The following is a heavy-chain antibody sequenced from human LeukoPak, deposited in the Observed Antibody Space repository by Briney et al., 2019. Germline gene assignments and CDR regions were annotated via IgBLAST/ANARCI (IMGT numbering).Heavy chain of an antibody. V-gene: IGHV4-59*01. Sequence: PSETLSLTCTVSNDSIISYYWSWIRQPPGKGLEWIGYIYFSGTTNYSPSLKSRVTISVDTSKSQFSLRLSSVTVADTAVYYCARHYGPWGQGTLVTVSS. CDR1: NDSIISYY. D-gene: IGHD3-16*01. CDR2: IYFSGTT. J-gene: IGHJ5*02. CDR3: ARHYGP.